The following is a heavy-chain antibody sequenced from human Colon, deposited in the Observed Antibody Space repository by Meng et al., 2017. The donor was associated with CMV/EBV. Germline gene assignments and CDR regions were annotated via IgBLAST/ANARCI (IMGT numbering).Heavy chain of an antibody. CDR2: IRYDGSNK. CDR1: GFTFSSYG. CDR3: ARGSYLSY. J-gene: IGHJ4*02. V-gene: IGHV3-30*02. D-gene: IGHD3-10*01. Sequence: GESLKISCAASGFTFSSYGMHWVRQAPGKGLEWVAFIRYDGSNKYYADSVKGRFTISRDTAENALYLQMNSLRPEDTAVYYCARGSYLSYWGQGTLVTVSS.